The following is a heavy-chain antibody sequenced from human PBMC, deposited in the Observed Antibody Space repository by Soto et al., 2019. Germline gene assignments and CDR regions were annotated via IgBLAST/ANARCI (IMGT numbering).Heavy chain of an antibody. J-gene: IGHJ5*02. CDR1: GGSISSSSYY. D-gene: IGHD3-10*01. V-gene: IGHV4-39*07. Sequence: SETLSLTCTVSGGSISSSSYYWGWIRQPPGKGLEWIGSIYYSGSTYYNPSLKSRVTISVDTSKNQFSLKLSSVTAADTAVYYCARFSPRGNWFDPWGQGTLVTVSS. CDR2: IYYSGST. CDR3: ARFSPRGNWFDP.